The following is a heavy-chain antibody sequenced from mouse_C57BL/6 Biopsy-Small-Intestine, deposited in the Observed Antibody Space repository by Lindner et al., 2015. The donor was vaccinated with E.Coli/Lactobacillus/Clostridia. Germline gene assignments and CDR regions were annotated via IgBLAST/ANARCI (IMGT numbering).Heavy chain of an antibody. D-gene: IGHD2-1*01. CDR3: ARNGNYVGYFDY. CDR1: GYAFTNYL. CDR2: INPGSGGT. J-gene: IGHJ2*01. V-gene: IGHV1-54*01. Sequence: VQLQESGAELVRPGTSVKVSCKASGYAFTNYLIEWVKQRPGQGLEWIGVINPGSGGTNYNEKFKGKATLTADKSSSTAYMQLSSLTSEDSAVYFCARNGNYVGYFDYWGQGTTLTVSS.